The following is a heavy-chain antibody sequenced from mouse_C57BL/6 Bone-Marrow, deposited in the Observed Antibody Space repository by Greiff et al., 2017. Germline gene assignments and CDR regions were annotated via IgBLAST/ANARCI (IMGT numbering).Heavy chain of an antibody. CDR2: IFPGSGST. Sequence: QVQLKESGPELVKPGASVKISCKASGYTFTDYYINWVKQRPGQGLEWIGWIFPGSGSTYYNEKFKGQATLAVDTSSSTAYMLLSSLTSEDSAVYFSARGPYCKRAMDYWGQGTSVTVSS. CDR1: GYTFTDYY. CDR3: ARGPYCKRAMDY. V-gene: IGHV1-75*01. J-gene: IGHJ4*01. D-gene: IGHD6-5*01.